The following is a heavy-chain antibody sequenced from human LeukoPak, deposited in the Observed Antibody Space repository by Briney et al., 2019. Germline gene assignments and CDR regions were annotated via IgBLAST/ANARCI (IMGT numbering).Heavy chain of an antibody. CDR3: ARGPLTYYYDSSAYFAFDI. CDR2: TNPNSANT. CDR1: GGTFSSYA. Sequence: ASVKVSCKASGGTFSSYAISWVRQAPGQGLEWMGWTNPNSANTGSAQKFQGRVTLTRNTSTSTAYMELSSLRSEDTAVYYCARGPLTYYYDSSAYFAFDIWGQGTMVTVSS. D-gene: IGHD3-22*01. V-gene: IGHV1-8*02. J-gene: IGHJ3*02.